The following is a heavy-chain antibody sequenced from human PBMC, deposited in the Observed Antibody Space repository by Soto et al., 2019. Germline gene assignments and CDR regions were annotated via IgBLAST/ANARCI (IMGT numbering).Heavy chain of an antibody. D-gene: IGHD3-10*01. J-gene: IGHJ4*02. V-gene: IGHV3-33*01. CDR3: ARWEGTGRGFDC. CDR2: IWYDGSNK. Sequence: QVQLVESGGGVVQPGRSLRLSCAASGSTFSSYGMHWVRQAPGKGLEWVALIWYDGSNKDYADSVKGRFTISRDNVKNKLYLHMTSLRVEDTAVYYCARWEGTGRGFDCWGQGTLVTVSS. CDR1: GSTFSSYG.